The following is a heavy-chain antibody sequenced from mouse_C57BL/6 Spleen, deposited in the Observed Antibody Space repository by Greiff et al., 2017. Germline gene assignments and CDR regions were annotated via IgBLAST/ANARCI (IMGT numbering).Heavy chain of an antibody. CDR1: GYTFTGYW. V-gene: IGHV1-9*01. D-gene: IGHD1-1*01. CDR3: ARSDYYGSSYDDAMDY. CDR2: ILPGSGST. J-gene: IGHJ4*01. Sequence: QVQLQQSGAELMKPGASVKLSCKATGYTFTGYWIEWVKQRPGHGLEWIGEILPGSGSTNYNEKVKGKATFTADTSSNTAYMQLISLTTEDSAIYYGARSDYYGSSYDDAMDYWGQGTSVTVSS.